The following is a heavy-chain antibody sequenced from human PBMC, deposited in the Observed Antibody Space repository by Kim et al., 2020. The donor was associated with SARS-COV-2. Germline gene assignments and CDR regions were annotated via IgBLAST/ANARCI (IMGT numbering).Heavy chain of an antibody. D-gene: IGHD2-15*01. CDR2: INPSGGST. CDR3: ARGYCSGGSCYSVFGY. Sequence: ASVKVSCKASGYTFTSYYMHWVRQAPGQGLEWMGIINPSGGSTSYAQKFQGRVTMTRDTSTSTVYMELSSLRSEDTAVYYCARGYCSGGSCYSVFGYWGQGTLVTVSS. V-gene: IGHV1-46*01. CDR1: GYTFTSYY. J-gene: IGHJ4*02.